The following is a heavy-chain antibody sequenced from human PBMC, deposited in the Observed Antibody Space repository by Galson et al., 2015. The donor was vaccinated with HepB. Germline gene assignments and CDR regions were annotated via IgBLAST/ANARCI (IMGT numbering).Heavy chain of an antibody. J-gene: IGHJ4*02. CDR3: ARGRVAGAGNFDY. CDR1: GFTFGDYY. Sequence: SLRLSCAASGFTFGDYYMSWIRQAPGKGLQWVSYITSSSSDTNYADSVKGRFTMSRDNAKNSLYLQMNSLRAEDTAVYYCARGRVAGAGNFDYWGQGTLVTVSS. D-gene: IGHD6-19*01. CDR2: ITSSSSDT. V-gene: IGHV3-11*06.